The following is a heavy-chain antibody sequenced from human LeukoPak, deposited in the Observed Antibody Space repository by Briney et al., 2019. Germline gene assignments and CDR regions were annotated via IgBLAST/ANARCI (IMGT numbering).Heavy chain of an antibody. CDR3: ARGRGIAARSCLDV. D-gene: IGHD6-6*01. CDR1: GYTFTSYD. J-gene: IGHJ6*04. CDR2: MNPNSGNT. Sequence: ASVKVSCKASGYTFTSYDINWVRQATGQGLEWMGWMNPNSGNTGYAQKFQGRVTITRNTSISTAYIELSSLRSEDTAVYYCARGRGIAARSCLDVWGKGTTVTVSS. V-gene: IGHV1-8*03.